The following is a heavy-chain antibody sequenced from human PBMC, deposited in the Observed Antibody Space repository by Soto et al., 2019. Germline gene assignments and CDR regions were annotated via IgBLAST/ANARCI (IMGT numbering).Heavy chain of an antibody. CDR1: GLSFDDYA. CDR2: ITWSSGYI. V-gene: IGHV3-9*01. J-gene: IGHJ4*02. D-gene: IGHD3-22*01. CDR3: AKGTYDSSGYYTAPDY. Sequence: EVQLVESGGGLVQPGRSLRLSCAASGLSFDDYAMHWVRQAPGRGLEWVSGITWSSGYIGYADSVKGRFTISKDNAKNSLYLKMNSLRPEDTAVYYCAKGTYDSSGYYTAPDYWGQGALVTVSS.